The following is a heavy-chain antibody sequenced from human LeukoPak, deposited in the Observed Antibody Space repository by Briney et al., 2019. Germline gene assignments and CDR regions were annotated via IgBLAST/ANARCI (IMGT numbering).Heavy chain of an antibody. CDR2: IYYSGST. D-gene: IGHD3-9*01. V-gene: IGHV4-59*01. Sequence: SETLSLTCTVSGGSISSYYWSWIRQPPGKGLEWIGYIYYSGSTNYNPSLKSRVTISVDTSKNQFSLKLSSVTAADTAVYYCAGSHYDILIGYYIFDYWGQGTLVTVSS. J-gene: IGHJ4*02. CDR1: GGSISSYY. CDR3: AGSHYDILIGYYIFDY.